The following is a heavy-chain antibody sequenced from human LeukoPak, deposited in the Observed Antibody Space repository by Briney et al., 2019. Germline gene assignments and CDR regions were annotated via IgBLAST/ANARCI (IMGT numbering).Heavy chain of an antibody. J-gene: IGHJ4*02. Sequence: SETLSLTCTVSGGSISSYYRSWIRQPPGKGLEWIGYIYYSGSTNYNPSLKSRVTISVDTSKNQFSLKLSSVTAADTAVYYCARSGEMATFLFDYWGQGTLVTVSS. D-gene: IGHD5-24*01. V-gene: IGHV4-59*01. CDR2: IYYSGST. CDR1: GGSISSYY. CDR3: ARSGEMATFLFDY.